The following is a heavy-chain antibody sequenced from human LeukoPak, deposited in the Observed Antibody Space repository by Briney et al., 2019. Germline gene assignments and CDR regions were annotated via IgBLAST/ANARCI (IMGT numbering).Heavy chain of an antibody. CDR2: IYYTGST. CDR3: ARDVSGYYLY. V-gene: IGHV4-39*07. CDR1: GGSISSSSYY. Sequence: SETLSLTCTVSGGSISSSSYYWGWIRQPPGKGLEWIGSIYYTGSTYYNPSLKSRVTISVDTSKTQFSLKLSSVTAADTAVYYCARDVSGYYLYWGQGTLVTVSS. J-gene: IGHJ4*02. D-gene: IGHD3-22*01.